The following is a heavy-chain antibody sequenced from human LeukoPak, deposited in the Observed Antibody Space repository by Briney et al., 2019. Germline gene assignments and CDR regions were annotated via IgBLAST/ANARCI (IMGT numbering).Heavy chain of an antibody. J-gene: IGHJ4*02. CDR1: GYTFTGHS. CDR2: IKPNSGGT. CDR3: ARGPHGRIYDILTGFDY. Sequence: ASVKVSCRASGYTFTGHSMYWVRQAPGQGLEWMGWIKPNSGGTNYAQKFQGRVTMTRDTSISTAYMELSRLRSDDTAVYYCARGPHGRIYDILTGFDYWGQGTLVIVSS. V-gene: IGHV1-2*02. D-gene: IGHD3-9*01.